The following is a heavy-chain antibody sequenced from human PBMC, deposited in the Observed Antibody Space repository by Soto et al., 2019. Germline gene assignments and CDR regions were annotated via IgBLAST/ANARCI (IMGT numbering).Heavy chain of an antibody. J-gene: IGHJ4*02. D-gene: IGHD5-12*01. Sequence: GGSLRLSCAASGFTFSSYSMNWVRQAPGKGLEWVSSISSSSSYIYYADSVKGRFTISRDNAKNPLYLQMNSLRAEDTAVYYCAKYQYSYSPPFDFWGQGTLVTVSS. CDR2: ISSSSSYI. CDR1: GFTFSSYS. V-gene: IGHV3-21*04. CDR3: AKYQYSYSPPFDF.